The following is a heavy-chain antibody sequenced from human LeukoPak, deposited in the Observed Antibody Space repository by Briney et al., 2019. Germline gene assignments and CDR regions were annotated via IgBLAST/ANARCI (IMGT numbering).Heavy chain of an antibody. D-gene: IGHD6-6*01. CDR1: GFTFSSYA. CDR3: AKDGPRYSSSSYYFDY. J-gene: IGHJ4*02. CDR2: ISGSGGST. V-gene: IGHV3-23*01. Sequence: GGSLRLSCAASGFTFSSYAMSWVRQAPGKGLEWVSAISGSGGSTYYADPVKGRFTISRDNSKNTLYLQMNSLRAEDTAVYYCAKDGPRYSSSSYYFDYWGQGTLVTVSS.